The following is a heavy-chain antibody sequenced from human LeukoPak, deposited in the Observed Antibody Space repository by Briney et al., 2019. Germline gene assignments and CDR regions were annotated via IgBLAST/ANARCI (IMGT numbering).Heavy chain of an antibody. CDR2: IYSGGST. Sequence: SGGSLRLSCATSGFTFHNYDMHWVRQAPGKGLEWVSVIYSGGSTYYADSVKGRFTISRDNSKNTLYLQMNSLRAEDTAVYYCARDSRRGQGYWGQGTLVTVSS. CDR3: ARDSRRGQGY. J-gene: IGHJ4*02. V-gene: IGHV3-66*01. CDR1: GFTFHNYD.